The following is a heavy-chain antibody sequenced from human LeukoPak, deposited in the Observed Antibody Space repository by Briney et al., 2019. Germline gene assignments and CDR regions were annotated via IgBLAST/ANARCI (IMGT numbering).Heavy chain of an antibody. CDR3: ATNAFGYYYYYMDV. D-gene: IGHD3-10*01. V-gene: IGHV1-69*05. CDR2: IIPIFGTA. J-gene: IGHJ6*03. Sequence: GASVKVSCKASGGTFSGYAISWVRQAPGQGLEWMGGIIPIFGTANYAQKFQGRVTITTDESTSTAYMELSSLRSEDTAVYYCATNAFGYYYYYMDVWAKGPRSPSP. CDR1: GGTFSGYA.